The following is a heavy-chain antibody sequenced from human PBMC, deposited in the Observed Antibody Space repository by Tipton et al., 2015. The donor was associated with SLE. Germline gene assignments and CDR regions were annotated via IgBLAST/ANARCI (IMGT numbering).Heavy chain of an antibody. Sequence: SLRLSCAASGFTFSRHAMTRVRQAPGKGLEWVSGISASGYKTHYADSVKGRFTISRDNSKNTLLLQLNSLRAEDTAVYYCAKGIGVGVYADADYWGQGTSVTVSS. V-gene: IGHV3-23*01. CDR2: ISASGYKT. CDR1: GFTFSRHA. J-gene: IGHJ4*02. CDR3: AKGIGVGVYADADY. D-gene: IGHD3-3*01.